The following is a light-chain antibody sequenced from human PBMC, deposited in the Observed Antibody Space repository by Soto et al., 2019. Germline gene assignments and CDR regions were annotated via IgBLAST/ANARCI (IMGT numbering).Light chain of an antibody. Sequence: EIVLTQSPGTLSLSPGERATLSCRASQSVSSSYLTWYQQKPGQAPRLLIYSASSRATGIPDRFSGSGSGTDFTLTISRLEPEDFAVYYCQQYGSSLSTTFGQGTRLEMK. CDR3: QQYGSSLSTT. CDR1: QSVSSSY. V-gene: IGKV3-20*01. J-gene: IGKJ5*01. CDR2: SAS.